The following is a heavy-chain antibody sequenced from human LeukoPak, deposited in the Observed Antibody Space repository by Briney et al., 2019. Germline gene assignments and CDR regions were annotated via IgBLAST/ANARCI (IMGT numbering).Heavy chain of an antibody. CDR1: GYSISSGYY. Sequence: RPSETLSLTCSVSGYSISSGYYWGWIRQPPGKGLEWIGNIYHSASGSTYYNPSLKSRVTISVDTSKNHFSLNLSSVTAADTAVYYCAGTVAGTKSWGQGTLVTVSS. CDR3: AGTVAGTKS. V-gene: IGHV4-38-2*01. D-gene: IGHD6-19*01. J-gene: IGHJ5*02. CDR2: IYHSASGST.